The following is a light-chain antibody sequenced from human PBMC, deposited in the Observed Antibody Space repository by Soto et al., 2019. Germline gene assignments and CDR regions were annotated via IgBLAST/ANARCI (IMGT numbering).Light chain of an antibody. CDR3: QQYGSSST. CDR2: GAS. V-gene: IGKV3-20*01. J-gene: IGKJ2*02. CDR1: QSVSSSY. Sequence: EIVLTQSPGTLSLSPGERATLSCRASQSVSSSYLAWYQQKPGQAPRLLIYGASSRATGISDRFSGSGSGTDFTLTISRLEPEDFAVYYCQQYGSSSTFGQGNKLEIK.